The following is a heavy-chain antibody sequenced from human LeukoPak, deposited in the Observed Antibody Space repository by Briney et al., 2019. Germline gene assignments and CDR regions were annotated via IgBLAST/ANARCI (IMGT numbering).Heavy chain of an antibody. J-gene: IGHJ5*02. CDR2: IIPIFGTA. V-gene: IGHV1-69*13. Sequence: SVKVSCKASGYTFTSYGISWVRQAPGQGLEWMGGIIPIFGTANYAQKFQGRVTITADESTSTAYMELSSLRSEDTAVYYCARSGDYVGSNWFDPWGQGTLVTVSS. CDR1: GYTFTSYG. D-gene: IGHD4-17*01. CDR3: ARSGDYVGSNWFDP.